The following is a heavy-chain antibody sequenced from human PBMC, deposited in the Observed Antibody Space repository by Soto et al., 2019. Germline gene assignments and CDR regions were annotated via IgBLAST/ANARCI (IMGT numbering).Heavy chain of an antibody. CDR2: VSYEGANK. Sequence: GGSLRLSCAASGFIFSGSAIHWVRQASGKGLEWVAVVSYEGANKYYGDSVKGRFTISKDNSKNTLYLQMNRLSVEDTAVYFCANDLGYTSSRPGTLPDNGMDVWGQGTTVTVSS. V-gene: IGHV3-30*18. CDR1: GFIFSGSA. D-gene: IGHD5-12*01. J-gene: IGHJ6*02. CDR3: ANDLGYTSSRPGTLPDNGMDV.